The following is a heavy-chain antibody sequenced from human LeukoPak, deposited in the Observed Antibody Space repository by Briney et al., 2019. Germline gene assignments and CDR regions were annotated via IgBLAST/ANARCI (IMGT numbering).Heavy chain of an antibody. CDR1: GGTFSSYA. Sequence: GASVKVSCKASGGTFSSYAISWVRQAPGQGLEWMGGIIPIFGTANYAQKFQGRVTITADKSTSTAYMELSSLRSEDTAVYYCASYRRANNWFDPWGQGTLVTVSS. J-gene: IGHJ5*02. CDR3: ASYRRANNWFDP. CDR2: IIPIFGTA. V-gene: IGHV1-69*06. D-gene: IGHD1-26*01.